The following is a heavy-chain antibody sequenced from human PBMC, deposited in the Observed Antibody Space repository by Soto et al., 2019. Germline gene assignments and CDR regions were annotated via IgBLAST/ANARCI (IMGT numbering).Heavy chain of an antibody. Sequence: LRLSCAASGFTFSSYGMHWVRQAPGKGLEWVALIWSDGSDKYYTESVKGRFTISRDNSKSTLYLQMNSLRAEDTAVYYCARLYCSAASCYSVGAFDIRGQGTMVTVSS. CDR3: ARLYCSAASCYSVGAFDI. D-gene: IGHD2-15*01. CDR1: GFTFSSYG. V-gene: IGHV3-33*01. J-gene: IGHJ3*02. CDR2: IWSDGSDK.